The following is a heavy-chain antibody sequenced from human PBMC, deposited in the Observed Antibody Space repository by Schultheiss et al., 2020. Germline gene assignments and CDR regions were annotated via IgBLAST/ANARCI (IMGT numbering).Heavy chain of an antibody. CDR3: ARDQGGYASLFGY. CDR2: IIPIFGTA. D-gene: IGHD3-22*01. V-gene: IGHV1-69*13. Sequence: SVKVSCKASGGTFSSYAISWVRQAPGQGLEWMGGIIPIFGTANYAQKFQGRVTITADESTSTAYMELSRLRSDDTAVYYCARDQGGYASLFGYWGQGTLVTVSS. CDR1: GGTFSSYA. J-gene: IGHJ4*02.